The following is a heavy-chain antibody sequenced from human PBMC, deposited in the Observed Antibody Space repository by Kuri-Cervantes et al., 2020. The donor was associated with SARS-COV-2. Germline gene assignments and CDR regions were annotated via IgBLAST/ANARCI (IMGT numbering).Heavy chain of an antibody. CDR3: ARGGGPSLRYYYYYMDV. J-gene: IGHJ6*03. CDR1: GYSFTSYW. D-gene: IGHD2-15*01. V-gene: IGHV5-51*01. CDR2: IYPGDSDT. Sequence: GGSLRLSCKGSGYSFTSYWIGWVRQMPGKGLEWMGIIYPGDSDTRYSPSFQGQVTISADKSISTAYLQWNSLKASDTAMDYCARGGGPSLRYYYYYMDVWGKGTTVTVSS.